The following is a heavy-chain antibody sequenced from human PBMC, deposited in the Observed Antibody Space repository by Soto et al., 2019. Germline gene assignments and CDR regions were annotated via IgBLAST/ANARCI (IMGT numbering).Heavy chain of an antibody. CDR2: IYPGDSDT. V-gene: IGHV5-51*01. J-gene: IGHJ6*03. D-gene: IGHD4-17*01. CDR3: AITSHDYGDPLYYYYYMDV. Sequence: GESLKISCKGSGYSFTSYWIGWVRQMPGKGLEWMGIIYPGDSDTRYSPSFQGQVTISADKSISTAYLQWSSLKASDTAMYYCAITSHDYGDPLYYYYYMDVWGKGTTVTVSS. CDR1: GYSFTSYW.